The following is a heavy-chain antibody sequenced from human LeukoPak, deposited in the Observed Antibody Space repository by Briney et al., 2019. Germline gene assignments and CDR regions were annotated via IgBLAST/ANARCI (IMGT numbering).Heavy chain of an antibody. V-gene: IGHV5-51*01. D-gene: IGHD3-22*01. Sequence: GESLKISCKGSGYSFSRYWIGWVRQMPGKGLEWMGIIYPGDSQSRYSPSFQGQVTISVDKSTSTAYLQWSSLKASDTAMYYCARPEYYYDSSGSPWAFDIWGQGTMVIVSS. CDR2: IYPGDSQS. J-gene: IGHJ3*02. CDR3: ARPEYYYDSSGSPWAFDI. CDR1: GYSFSRYW.